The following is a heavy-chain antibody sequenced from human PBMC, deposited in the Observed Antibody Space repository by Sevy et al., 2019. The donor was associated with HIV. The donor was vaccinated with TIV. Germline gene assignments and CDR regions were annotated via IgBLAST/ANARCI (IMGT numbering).Heavy chain of an antibody. CDR3: ARESIGAVGDFDY. V-gene: IGHV4-59*01. CDR1: GGSISNYF. Sequence: SETLSLTCTVSGGSISNYFWSWIRQPPGKGLEWIGYIYYSGSTNYNPSLKSGVTISVETSKNQFSLKLSSVTAADTAVYYCARESIGAVGDFDYWGQGTLVTVSS. J-gene: IGHJ4*02. CDR2: IYYSGST. D-gene: IGHD6-13*01.